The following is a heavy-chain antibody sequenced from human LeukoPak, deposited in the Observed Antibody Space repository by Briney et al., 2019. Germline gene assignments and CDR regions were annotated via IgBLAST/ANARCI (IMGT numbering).Heavy chain of an antibody. CDR1: GYTFTGYY. CDR2: INPNSGGT. CDR3: ARVDPYCSSTSCYHFDY. Sequence: ASVKVSCKASGYTFTGYYMHWVRQAPGQGLEWMGWINPNSGGTNYAQKFQGRVTMTRDTSISTAYMELSRLRSDDTAVYYCARVDPYCSSTSCYHFDYWGQGTLVTVSS. V-gene: IGHV1-2*02. J-gene: IGHJ4*02. D-gene: IGHD2-2*01.